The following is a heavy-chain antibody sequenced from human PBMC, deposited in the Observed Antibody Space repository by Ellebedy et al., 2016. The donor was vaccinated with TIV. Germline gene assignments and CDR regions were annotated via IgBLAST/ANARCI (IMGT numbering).Heavy chain of an antibody. V-gene: IGHV4-31*03. Sequence: MPSETLSLTCTVSGGSINSGAYYWSWIRQHPGKGLEWIGYVYYSGTTYYNPSLKSRVTISVDTSKNHFSLKLSSVTAADTAVYYCARRLDTARGFDYWGQGTLVTVSS. CDR1: GGSINSGAYY. CDR3: ARRLDTARGFDY. D-gene: IGHD5-18*01. CDR2: VYYSGTT. J-gene: IGHJ4*02.